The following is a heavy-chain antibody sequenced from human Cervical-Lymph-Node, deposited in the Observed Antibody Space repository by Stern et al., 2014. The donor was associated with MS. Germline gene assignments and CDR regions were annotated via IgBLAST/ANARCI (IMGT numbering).Heavy chain of an antibody. D-gene: IGHD5-18*01. CDR2: IYYSGST. J-gene: IGHJ4*02. V-gene: IGHV4-39*02. CDR1: GGSISSSSYY. CDR3: ARDVDTAMFYFDY. Sequence: QVQLQESGPGLVKPSETLSLTCTVSGGSISSSSYYWGWIRQPPGKGLEWIGSIYYSGSTYYNPSLKSRVTISVDTSKNQFSLKLSSVTAADTAVYYCARDVDTAMFYFDYWGQGTLVTVSS.